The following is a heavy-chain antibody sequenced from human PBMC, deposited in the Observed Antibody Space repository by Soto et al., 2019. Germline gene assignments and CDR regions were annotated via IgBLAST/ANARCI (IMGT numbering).Heavy chain of an antibody. Sequence: QLQPQESGPGLVKPSETLSLTCTVSGGSISSSSYYWGWIRQPPGKGLEWIASIYYSGSTYYNPSRKSRGTISLDTSKNQVSLKLSSVTAADTAVYYCVRQLGRDGYDYWGQGTLGTVSS. CDR2: IYYSGST. J-gene: IGHJ4*02. CDR3: VRQLGRDGYDY. CDR1: GGSISSSSYY. D-gene: IGHD5-12*01. V-gene: IGHV4-39*01.